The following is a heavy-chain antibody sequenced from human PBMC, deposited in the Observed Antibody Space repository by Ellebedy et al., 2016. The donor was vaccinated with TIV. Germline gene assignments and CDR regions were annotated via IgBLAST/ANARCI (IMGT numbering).Heavy chain of an antibody. CDR1: GFTFSSYA. J-gene: IGHJ3*02. D-gene: IGHD1-26*01. CDR2: ISFNGSNN. CDR3: ARGLRKGATVAFDI. Sequence: PGGSLRLSCAASGFTFSSYAMHWVRHAPGKGLEWVAVISFNGSNNYYADSVKGRFTISRDNSKNTVYLQMSRVRAEDTAVYYCARGLRKGATVAFDIWGQGTMVTVSS. V-gene: IGHV3-30*04.